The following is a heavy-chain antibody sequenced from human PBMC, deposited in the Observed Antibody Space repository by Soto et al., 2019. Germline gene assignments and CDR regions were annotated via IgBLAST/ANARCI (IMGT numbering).Heavy chain of an antibody. J-gene: IGHJ4*02. Sequence: SETLSLTCAVYGGSFSGYYWSWIRQPPGKGLEWIGEINHSDNTYYADSVKGRFTISRDNSKNTLYLQMNSLRAEDTAVYYCASQLRYFDPFDYWGQGTLVTVSS. V-gene: IGHV4-34*10. CDR2: INHSDNT. D-gene: IGHD3-9*01. CDR3: ASQLRYFDPFDY. CDR1: GGSFSGYY.